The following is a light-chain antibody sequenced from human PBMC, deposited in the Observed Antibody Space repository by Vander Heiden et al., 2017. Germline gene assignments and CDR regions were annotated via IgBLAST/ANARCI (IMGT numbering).Light chain of an antibody. CDR1: KLGDKY. CDR3: QAWDSGTRHVV. V-gene: IGLV3-1*01. CDR2: QDS. Sequence: SYELTQPPSVSVSPGQTASITCSGDKLGDKYACWYQQKPGQSPVLVIYQDSKRPSGIPERFSGSNSGNTATLTISGTQAMDEADYYCQAWDSGTRHVVFGGGTKLTVL. J-gene: IGLJ2*01.